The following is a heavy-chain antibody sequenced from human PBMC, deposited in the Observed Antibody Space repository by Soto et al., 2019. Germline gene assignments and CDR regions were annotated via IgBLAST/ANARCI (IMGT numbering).Heavy chain of an antibody. Sequence: QVQLEQSGSEVKKSGSSVKVSCKASGYSFSSHAITWVRQAPGQGLEWMGGIIPVFGTPSYAQKSQGRVTISAVKSTNTSYLELRSLRSEDTAVYYCARGGALSTSWYWGDGLDSWGQGTQVTVSS. D-gene: IGHD3-16*01. CDR1: GYSFSSHA. CDR3: ARGGALSTSWYWGDGLDS. J-gene: IGHJ4*02. V-gene: IGHV1-69*06. CDR2: IIPVFGTP.